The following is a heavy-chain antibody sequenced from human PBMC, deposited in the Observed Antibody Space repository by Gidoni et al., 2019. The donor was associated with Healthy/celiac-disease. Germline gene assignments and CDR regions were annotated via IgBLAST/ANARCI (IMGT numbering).Heavy chain of an antibody. CDR3: ASSKGQWLVCYPFDY. D-gene: IGHD6-19*01. Sequence: QVPLVQSGAAVKKPGASVTVSCKASGYPFSSYYMHWVRQAPGQGLSWMGWSNPNSGGTNYAQKFQGRVTITRDTSIITAYMELSRLRADDSAVYYCASSKGQWLVCYPFDYWGQGTLVTVSS. V-gene: IGHV1-2*02. J-gene: IGHJ4*02. CDR1: GYPFSSYY. CDR2: SNPNSGGT.